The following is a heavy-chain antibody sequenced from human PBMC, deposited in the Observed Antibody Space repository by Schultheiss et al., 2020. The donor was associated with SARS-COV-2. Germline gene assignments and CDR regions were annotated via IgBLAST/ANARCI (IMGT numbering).Heavy chain of an antibody. CDR2: ISGSGGST. CDR1: GFTFSSYA. D-gene: IGHD4-17*01. J-gene: IGHJ4*02. Sequence: GSLRLSCAASGFTFSSYAMSWVRQAPGKGLEWVSAISGSGGSTYYADSVKGRFTISRDNAKNSLYLQMNSLRAEDTAVYYCARRGKVTTSNPGFDYWGQGTLVTVSS. CDR3: ARRGKVTTSNPGFDY. V-gene: IGHV3-23*01.